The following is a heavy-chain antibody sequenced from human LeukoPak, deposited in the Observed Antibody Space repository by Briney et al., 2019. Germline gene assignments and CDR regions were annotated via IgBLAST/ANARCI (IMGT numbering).Heavy chain of an antibody. D-gene: IGHD3-22*01. CDR2: ISYDGSNI. J-gene: IGHJ4*02. CDR3: ARAGRDYYDSSGFNY. V-gene: IGHV3-30-3*01. Sequence: PGGSLRLSCAASGFTFSSYSMHWVRQAPGKGLEWVAVISYDGSNIHYADSVKGRFTISRDNSKNTLYLQMNSLRPEDTAVYYCARAGRDYYDSSGFNYWGQGTLVTVSS. CDR1: GFTFSSYS.